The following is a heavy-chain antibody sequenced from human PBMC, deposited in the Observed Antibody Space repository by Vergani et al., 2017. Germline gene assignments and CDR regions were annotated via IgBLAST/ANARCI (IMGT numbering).Heavy chain of an antibody. D-gene: IGHD3-9*01. Sequence: EVQLLESGGGLVQPGGSLRLSCAASGFTFSSYAMSWVRQAPGKGLEWVSAISGSGGSTYYADSVKGRFTISRDNSKNTLYLQMNSLRAEDTAVYYCARVRTLGDDGRFDYHFDYWGQGTLVTVSS. CDR2: ISGSGGST. J-gene: IGHJ4*02. V-gene: IGHV3-23*01. CDR1: GFTFSSYA. CDR3: ARVRTLGDDGRFDYHFDY.